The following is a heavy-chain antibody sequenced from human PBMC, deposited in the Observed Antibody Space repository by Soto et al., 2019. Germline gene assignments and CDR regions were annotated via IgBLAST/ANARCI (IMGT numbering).Heavy chain of an antibody. Sequence: SETLSLTCAVSGGSISSSNWWSWVRQPPGKGLEWIGEIYHSGSTNYNPSLKSRVTISVDKSKNQFSLKLSSVTAADTSVYYCAKLAYSSGWNWFDPWGQGTLVTVSS. V-gene: IGHV4-4*02. CDR1: GGSISSSNW. D-gene: IGHD6-19*01. J-gene: IGHJ5*02. CDR2: IYHSGST. CDR3: AKLAYSSGWNWFDP.